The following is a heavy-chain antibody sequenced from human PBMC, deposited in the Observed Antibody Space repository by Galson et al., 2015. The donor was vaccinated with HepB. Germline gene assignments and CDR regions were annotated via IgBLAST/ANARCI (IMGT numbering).Heavy chain of an antibody. D-gene: IGHD4-17*01. J-gene: IGHJ5*02. CDR2: IYWDDDK. V-gene: IGHV2-5*02. CDR1: GFSISTSGVG. CDR3: ALWTAGTRWFDP. Sequence: ALVKPTQTLTLTCTFSGFSISTSGVGVGWIRQPPGKALEWLGIIYWDDDKRYSPSLESRLTITKDTSKKQVVLKMTNMDPVDTATYYCALWTAGTRWFDPWGQGTLVTVSS.